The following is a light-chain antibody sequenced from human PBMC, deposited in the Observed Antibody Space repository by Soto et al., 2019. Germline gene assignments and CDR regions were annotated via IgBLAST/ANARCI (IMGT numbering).Light chain of an antibody. V-gene: IGKV2-30*01. Sequence: DILILQSPLSLPVTLGPPASISCSSSQSLVYSDGDTYLSWFQQRPGQSPRIILSQVYNRDSGVNDRFSGSGSGTDFTLKIRSVEADDVAVYYCMKNTHWHINFGNGQRLAIK. J-gene: IGKJ5*01. CDR2: QVY. CDR1: QSLVYSDGDTY. CDR3: MKNTHWHIN.